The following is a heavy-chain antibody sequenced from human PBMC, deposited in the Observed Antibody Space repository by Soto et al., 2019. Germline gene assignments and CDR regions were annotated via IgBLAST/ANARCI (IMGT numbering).Heavy chain of an antibody. CDR3: ARDRTDSGYYTNWLDP. CDR2: IIPIFGTT. CDR1: GGTFGSDA. Sequence: SVKVSCKATGGTFGSDAITWVRQAPGQGLEWVGRIIPIFGTTNYAQNLHGRVTISADKSTLTSYMELHSLTSDDTALYYCARDRTDSGYYTNWLDPWGQGTQVTVSS. V-gene: IGHV1-69*06. J-gene: IGHJ5*02. D-gene: IGHD3-22*01.